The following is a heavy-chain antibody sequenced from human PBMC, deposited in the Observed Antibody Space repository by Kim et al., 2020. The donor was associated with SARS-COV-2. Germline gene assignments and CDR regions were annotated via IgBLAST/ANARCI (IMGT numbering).Heavy chain of an antibody. J-gene: IGHJ3*02. CDR3: ARGDSSGWYDGGTDAFDI. Sequence: GGSLRLSCAASGFTFSSYGMHWVRQAPGKGLEWVAVIWYDGSNKYYADSVKGRFTISRDNSKNTLYLQMNSLRAEDTAVYYCARGDSSGWYDGGTDAFDIWGQGTMVTVSS. V-gene: IGHV3-33*01. CDR1: GFTFSSYG. CDR2: IWYDGSNK. D-gene: IGHD6-19*01.